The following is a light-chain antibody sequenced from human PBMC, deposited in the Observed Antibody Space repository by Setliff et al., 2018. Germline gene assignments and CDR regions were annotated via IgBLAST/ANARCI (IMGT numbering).Light chain of an antibody. Sequence: QSVLTQPRSVSGSPGQSVTISCTGTSSDAGGYNSVSWYQQHPDKPPKLIIYDVSTRPSGVPDRFSGSKSGNTASLTISGLQAEDEADYYCCSYGGTLYVFGTGTKVTVL. J-gene: IGLJ1*01. CDR3: CSYGGTLYV. CDR2: DVS. V-gene: IGLV2-11*01. CDR1: SSDAGGYNS.